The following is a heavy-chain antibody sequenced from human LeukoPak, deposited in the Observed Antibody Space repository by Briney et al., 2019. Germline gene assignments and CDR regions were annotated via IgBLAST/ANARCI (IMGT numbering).Heavy chain of an antibody. CDR2: INHSGST. D-gene: IGHD6-13*01. CDR3: ARSSTNSSSWSYYFDY. J-gene: IGHJ4*02. CDR1: GGSFSGHN. V-gene: IGHV4-34*01. Sequence: PSETLSLTCAVYGGSFSGHNWSWIRQSPGRGLEWIGEINHSGSTNYNLSLKSRVTISIDTSKNQFSLKLSSVTAADTAVYYCARSSTNSSSWSYYFDYWGQGTLVTVPS.